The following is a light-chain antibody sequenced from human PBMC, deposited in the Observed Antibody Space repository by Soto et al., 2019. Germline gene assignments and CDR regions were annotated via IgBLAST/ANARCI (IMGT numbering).Light chain of an antibody. CDR2: TAS. J-gene: IGKJ4*01. CDR1: QSISRN. Sequence: IQMTQSPSSLSASVGDRVTITCRASQSISRNLNWYQQKPGKDPELLIYTASNLQSGVPSRFSGSGSGTDFALTISSLQPEDSAVYYCQQSHSSPLSFGGGTKVESK. V-gene: IGKV1-39*01. CDR3: QQSHSSPLS.